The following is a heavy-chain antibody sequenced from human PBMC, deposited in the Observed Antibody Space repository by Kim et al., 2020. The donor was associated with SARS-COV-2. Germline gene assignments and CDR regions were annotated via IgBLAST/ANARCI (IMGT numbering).Heavy chain of an antibody. CDR1: GGSFSGYY. V-gene: IGHV4-34*01. Sequence: SETLSLTCAVYGGSFSGYYWSWIRQPPGKGLEWIGEINHSGSTNYNPSLKSRVTISVDTSKNQFSLKLSSLTAADTAVYYCARGYRGITIFGVVTKGYY. CDR2: INHSGST. J-gene: IGHJ6*01. CDR3: ARGYRGITIFGVVTKGYY. D-gene: IGHD3-3*01.